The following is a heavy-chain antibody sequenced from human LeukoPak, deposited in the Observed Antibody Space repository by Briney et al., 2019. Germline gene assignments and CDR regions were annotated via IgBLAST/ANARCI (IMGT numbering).Heavy chain of an antibody. J-gene: IGHJ4*02. CDR1: GGSISSSSYY. Sequence: SETLSLTCTVSGGSISSSSYYWGWIRQPPGKGLEWIGSIYYSGSTYYYPSLKSRVTISVDTSKNQFSLKLSSMTAADTAVYYCAREKGDYYDSSGPFDYWGQGTLVTVSS. D-gene: IGHD3-22*01. CDR3: AREKGDYYDSSGPFDY. V-gene: IGHV4-39*07. CDR2: IYYSGST.